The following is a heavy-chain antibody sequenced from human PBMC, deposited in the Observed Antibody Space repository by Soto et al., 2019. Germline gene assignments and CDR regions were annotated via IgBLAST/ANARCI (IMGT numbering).Heavy chain of an antibody. CDR1: GFTFSRYA. CDR2: ISRDGSNK. V-gene: IGHV3-30*04. D-gene: IGHD3-10*01. Sequence: LRLSCAASGFTFSRYAIHWVRQAPGKGLEWVAVISRDGSNKYYVDSVKGRFTISRDNSKNTLYLQMNSLRDEDTAVYYCARSRNSAVADSFDFWGQGTLVTV. J-gene: IGHJ4*02. CDR3: ARSRNSAVADSFDF.